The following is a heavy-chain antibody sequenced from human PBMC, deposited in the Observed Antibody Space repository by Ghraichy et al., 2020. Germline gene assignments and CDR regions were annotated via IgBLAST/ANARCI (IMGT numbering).Heavy chain of an antibody. V-gene: IGHV3-66*01. CDR3: ARDSGDPTIFGVVNY. D-gene: IGHD3-3*01. CDR2: IYSGDRT. CDR1: GFTVSSNY. Sequence: SCAVSGFTVSSNYMSWVRQAPGKGLEWVSVIYSGDRTYYTDSVKGRFTIFRDNSKNTLYLQMNSLRAEDTAVYYCARDSGDPTIFGVVNYWGQGTLVTVSS. J-gene: IGHJ4*02.